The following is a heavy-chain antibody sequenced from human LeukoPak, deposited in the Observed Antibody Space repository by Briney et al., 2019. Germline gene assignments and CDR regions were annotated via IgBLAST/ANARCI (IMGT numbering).Heavy chain of an antibody. V-gene: IGHV3-33*06. CDR1: GFTFSSYG. J-gene: IGHJ5*02. Sequence: PGGSLRLSCVASGFTFSSYGMHWVRQAPGKGLEWVAVIWYDGNNKYYADSVKGRFTISRDNSKNTVYLQMNSLRAEGTAVYYCAKYSSSWSQYNWLDPWGQGTLVTVSS. D-gene: IGHD6-13*01. CDR3: AKYSSSWSQYNWLDP. CDR2: IWYDGNNK.